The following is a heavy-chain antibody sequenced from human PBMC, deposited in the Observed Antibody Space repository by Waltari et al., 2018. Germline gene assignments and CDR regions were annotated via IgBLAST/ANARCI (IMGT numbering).Heavy chain of an antibody. CDR2: INWNGGST. D-gene: IGHD6-19*01. CDR3: ARDIPGIAVAGTKGDY. Sequence: EVQLVESGGGVVRPGGSLRLSCAASGFTFDEYGMSWVRQAPGKGLEWVSGINWNGGSTGYADSLKCRFTISRDNAKNSLYLQMNSLRAEDTALYYCARDIPGIAVAGTKGDYWGQGTLVTVSS. CDR1: GFTFDEYG. V-gene: IGHV3-20*04. J-gene: IGHJ4*02.